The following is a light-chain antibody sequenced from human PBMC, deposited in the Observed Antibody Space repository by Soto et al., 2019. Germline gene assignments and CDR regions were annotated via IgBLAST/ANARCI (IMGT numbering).Light chain of an antibody. CDR2: AAS. Sequence: DIQMTQSPSSLSASVGDRVSITCRASQGIGKYLDWYQQKPGKIPNLLIYAASTLQPGVQSRFSGGGSGTDFTLTISSLEPEDVETYFCQNYNTPPQTFGQGTKVEI. J-gene: IGKJ1*01. CDR3: QNYNTPPQT. CDR1: QGIGKY. V-gene: IGKV1-27*01.